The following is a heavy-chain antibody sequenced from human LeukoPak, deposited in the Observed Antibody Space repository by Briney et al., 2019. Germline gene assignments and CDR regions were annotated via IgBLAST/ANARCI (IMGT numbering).Heavy chain of an antibody. CDR1: GGTFSSNA. CDR2: IIPIFGTA. CDR3: AREGIAARGSVDY. D-gene: IGHD6-13*01. Sequence: ASVKVSCKASGGTFSSNAISWVRHAPGQGLEWMGGIIPIFGTANYAQKFQGRVTITADESTSTDYMELSSLRSEDTAVYYCAREGIAARGSVDYWGQGTLVTVSS. J-gene: IGHJ4*02. V-gene: IGHV1-69*13.